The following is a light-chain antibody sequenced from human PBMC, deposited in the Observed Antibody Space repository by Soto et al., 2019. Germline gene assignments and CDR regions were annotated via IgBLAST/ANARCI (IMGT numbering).Light chain of an antibody. CDR3: QQYYSTPPT. J-gene: IGKJ2*01. CDR1: QSVLYSSNNKNY. Sequence: DIVMTQSPDSLAVSLGERATINCKSSQSVLYSSNNKNYLAWYQQKPGQPPKLLIYWASTRESGVPDRFSGSGSGTDITLTISSLQAEDAAVYYCQQYYSTPPTFGQGTKLEIK. V-gene: IGKV4-1*01. CDR2: WAS.